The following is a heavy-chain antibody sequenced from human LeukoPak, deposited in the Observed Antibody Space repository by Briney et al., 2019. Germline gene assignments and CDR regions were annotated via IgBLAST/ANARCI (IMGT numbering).Heavy chain of an antibody. CDR2: ISAYNGNT. CDR1: GGTFSSYA. CDR3: ARDLSPYYDSSGYYYFDY. V-gene: IGHV1-18*01. J-gene: IGHJ4*02. D-gene: IGHD3-22*01. Sequence: ASVKVSCKASGGTFSSYAISWVRQAPGQGLEWMGWISAYNGNTNYAQKLQGRVTMTTDTSTSTAYMELRSLRSDDTAVYYCARDLSPYYDSSGYYYFDYWGQGTLVTVSS.